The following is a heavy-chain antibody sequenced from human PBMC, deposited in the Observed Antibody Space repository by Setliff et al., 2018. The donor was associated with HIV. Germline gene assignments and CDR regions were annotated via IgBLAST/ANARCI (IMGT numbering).Heavy chain of an antibody. D-gene: IGHD3-10*01. CDR3: AREGARHYGSGRYHSWFDP. Sequence: KASETLSLTCTVSGGSISSGNYYWSWIRQHPGKGLEWIGYIYYSGSTYYNPSLKSRVTMSVDTSKNQFSLKLSSVTAADTAVYYCAREGARHYGSGRYHSWFDPWGQGVLVTVSS. CDR1: GGSISSGNYY. V-gene: IGHV4-31*03. J-gene: IGHJ5*02. CDR2: IYYSGST.